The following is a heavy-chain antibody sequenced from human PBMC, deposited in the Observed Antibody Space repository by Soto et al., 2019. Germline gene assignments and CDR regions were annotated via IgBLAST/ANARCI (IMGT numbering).Heavy chain of an antibody. J-gene: IGHJ4*02. V-gene: IGHV1-18*01. CDR3: ARGWVRGEIDL. CDR2: ISASKGHT. D-gene: IGHD3-10*01. Sequence: QVQLVQSGAEVKKPGASVKISGKPSGYTFPSYGVAWLRQAPGQGLEWMGWISASKGHTNYAQNLQGRVTMTTDTSTSTVYIDLKNLRSNVTAVYYCARGWVRGEIDLWGQGTLITVAS. CDR1: GYTFPSYG.